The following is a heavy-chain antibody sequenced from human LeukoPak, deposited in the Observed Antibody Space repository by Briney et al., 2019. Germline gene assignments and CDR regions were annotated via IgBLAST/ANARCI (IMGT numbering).Heavy chain of an antibody. Sequence: PGGSLRLSCAASGFTFNSYAMSWVRQAPGKGLEWVSAVTGSGSSTYYADSVKGRFTISRDNSQNTLYLQMNSLRAEDTAVYYCAKHWAGSDSRYYFDYWGQGTLVTVSS. CDR2: VTGSGSST. J-gene: IGHJ4*02. V-gene: IGHV3-23*01. CDR1: GFTFNSYA. CDR3: AKHWAGSDSRYYFDY. D-gene: IGHD6-13*01.